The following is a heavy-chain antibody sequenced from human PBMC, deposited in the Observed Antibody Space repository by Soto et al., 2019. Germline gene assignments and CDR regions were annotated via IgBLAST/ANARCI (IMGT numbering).Heavy chain of an antibody. D-gene: IGHD2-2*01. CDR1: GFTFSDYY. Sequence: GGSLRLSCAASGFTFSDYYMSWIRQAPGKGLEWVSYISSSGTTIYYADSVKGRFTISRDNAKNSLYLQMNSLRAEDTAVYYCARGIVPAAMFDYYYYYGMDVWGQGTTVTVSS. J-gene: IGHJ6*02. CDR2: ISSSGTTI. CDR3: ARGIVPAAMFDYYYYYGMDV. V-gene: IGHV3-11*01.